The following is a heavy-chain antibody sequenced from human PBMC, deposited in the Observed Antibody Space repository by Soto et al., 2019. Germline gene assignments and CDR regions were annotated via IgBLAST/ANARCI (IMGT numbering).Heavy chain of an antibody. J-gene: IGHJ3*02. CDR3: ASPDITFCSGGSCHHSYSFEI. CDR2: NYPTDSDT. V-gene: IGHV5-51*01. CDR1: GYSFTTSW. D-gene: IGHD2-15*01. Sequence: GASMKISSKGSGYSFTTSWIAWVRQMPGQGLEWVGINYPTDSDTRYSPSFHGQVTISADKSISTAYLQWSSLKASDTAMYYCASPDITFCSGGSCHHSYSFEIWGQGTMVTVSS.